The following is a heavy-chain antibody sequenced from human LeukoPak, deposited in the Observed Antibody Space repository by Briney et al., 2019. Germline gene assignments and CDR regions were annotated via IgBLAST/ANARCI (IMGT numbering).Heavy chain of an antibody. CDR2: IYYSGST. CDR3: ARGGGYCSGGSCYEGRYYYYGMDV. J-gene: IGHJ6*02. V-gene: IGHV4-59*01. CDR1: GGSISSYY. Sequence: SETLSLTCTVSGGSISSYYWSWIRQPPGQGLEWIGYIYYSGSTNYNPSLKSRVTISVDTSKNQFSLKLSSVTAADTAVYYCARGGGYCSGGSCYEGRYYYYGMDVWGQGTTVTVSS. D-gene: IGHD2-15*01.